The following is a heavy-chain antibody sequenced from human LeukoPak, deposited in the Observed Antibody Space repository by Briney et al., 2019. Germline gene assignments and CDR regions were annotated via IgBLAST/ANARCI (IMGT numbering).Heavy chain of an antibody. Sequence: GSSEEVYCKASERSFRSYCITRVRQAPGQGLEWMGGIIPIFGTANYAQKFQGRVTITTDESTSTAYMELSSLRSEDTAVYYCARDRGGIGGFVYWGQGTLVTVSS. V-gene: IGHV1-69*05. CDR2: IIPIFGTA. J-gene: IGHJ4*02. CDR3: ARDRGGIGGFVY. D-gene: IGHD3-10*01. CDR1: ERSFRSYC.